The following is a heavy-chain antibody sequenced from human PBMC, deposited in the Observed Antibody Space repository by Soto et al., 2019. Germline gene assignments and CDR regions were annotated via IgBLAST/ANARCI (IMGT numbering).Heavy chain of an antibody. CDR3: STGSPFSGSVFDY. D-gene: IGHD1-26*01. J-gene: IGHJ4*02. CDR2: IKSKSAGETT. V-gene: IGHV3-15*05. CDR1: GFIFRTTW. Sequence: EVQLVESGGVLVKPGGSLRLSCAASGFIFRTTWMAWVRQAPGKGLEWVGRIKSKSAGETTDYADPVKGRFTISRDDSKDTLYLHMDSLETGDTAVYYCSTGSPFSGSVFDYWGQGTPVTVSS.